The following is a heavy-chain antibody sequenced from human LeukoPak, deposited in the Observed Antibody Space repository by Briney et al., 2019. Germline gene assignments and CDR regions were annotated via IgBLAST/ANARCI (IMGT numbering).Heavy chain of an antibody. CDR3: ARDYDGALDI. V-gene: IGHV3-66*01. CDR1: GFTVSSNY. J-gene: IGHJ3*02. D-gene: IGHD3-22*01. CDR2: IYSGGST. Sequence: GESLTLSCAASGFTVSSNYMIWVRHAPGKGLEWVSVIYSGGSTYYADSVKGRFTISRDNSKNTLYLQMHSLRAEDTAVYYCARDYDGALDIWGEGTMVTVSS.